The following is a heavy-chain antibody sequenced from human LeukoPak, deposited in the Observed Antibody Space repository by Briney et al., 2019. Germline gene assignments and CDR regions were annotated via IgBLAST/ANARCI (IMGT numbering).Heavy chain of an antibody. CDR1: GYSFTSYW. CDR3: TIKYDSSWCSPFDY. CDR2: IYPGNSDT. D-gene: IGHD6-13*01. V-gene: IGHV5-51*01. J-gene: IGHJ4*02. Sequence: RGESLKISCKGSGYSFTSYWIGWVRQMPGKGLEWMGIIYPGNSDTRYSPSFQGQVTISADKSISTAYLQWSSLKASDTAMYYCTIKYDSSWCSPFDYWGQGTLVTVSS.